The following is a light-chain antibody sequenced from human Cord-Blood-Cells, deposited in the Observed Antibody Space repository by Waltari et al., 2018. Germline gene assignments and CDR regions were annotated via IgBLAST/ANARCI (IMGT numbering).Light chain of an antibody. CDR1: QSVSSY. CDR2: DAS. Sequence: EIVLTQSPATLSLSPGERATLSCRASQSVSSYLAWYHTKPGQAPRLLIYDASNRATGIPARFSGSGSGTDFTLTIHSLEPEDFAVYYCQQRSNWPPLTFGGGTKVEIK. CDR3: QQRSNWPPLT. V-gene: IGKV3-11*01. J-gene: IGKJ4*01.